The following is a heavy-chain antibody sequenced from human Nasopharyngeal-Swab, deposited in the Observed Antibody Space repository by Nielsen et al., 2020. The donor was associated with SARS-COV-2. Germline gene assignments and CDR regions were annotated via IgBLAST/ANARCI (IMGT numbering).Heavy chain of an antibody. Sequence: SVKVSCKVSGGTFSKYAISWVRQAPGQGLEWMGGIIVNLGMTKYAQKFKDSVIINADESKGTAYMELSSLRSEDTAVYYCATWGIGYGENAHATFDSWGQGTQVTVSS. J-gene: IGHJ4*02. CDR3: ATWGIGYGENAHATFDS. D-gene: IGHD4-17*01. V-gene: IGHV1-69*10. CDR1: GGTFSKYA. CDR2: IIVNLGMT.